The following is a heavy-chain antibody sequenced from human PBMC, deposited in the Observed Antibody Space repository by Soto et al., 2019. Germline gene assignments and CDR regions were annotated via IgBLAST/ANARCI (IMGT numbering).Heavy chain of an antibody. CDR3: ARASYAGYCSSTGCGNIDY. CDR2: INHSGST. J-gene: IGHJ4*02. V-gene: IGHV4-34*01. CDR1: GGSFSGYY. D-gene: IGHD2-2*01. Sequence: QVQLQQWGAGLLKPSETLSLTCAVYGGSFSGYYWSWIRQPTGKGLEWIGEINHSGSTNYNPSLKSRVTISVDTSKNQFSLKLSSVTAADTAVYYCARASYAGYCSSTGCGNIDYWGQGTLVTVSS.